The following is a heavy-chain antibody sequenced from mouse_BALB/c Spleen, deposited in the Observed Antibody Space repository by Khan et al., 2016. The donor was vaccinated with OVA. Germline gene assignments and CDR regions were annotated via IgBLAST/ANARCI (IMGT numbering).Heavy chain of an antibody. CDR2: IWGGGST. J-gene: IGHJ4*01. CDR1: GFSLSRYN. V-gene: IGHV2-6-4*01. D-gene: IGHD2-14*01. Sequence: QVQLKESGPGLVAPSQSLSITCTVSGFSLSRYNLHWVRQPPGKGLEWLGIIWGGGSTDYNSALKSRLSISKDNSKSQAFLKMNSLQTEDIGMYYCARTYYRYDGYYAMDYWGQGTSVTVSS. CDR3: ARTYYRYDGYYAMDY.